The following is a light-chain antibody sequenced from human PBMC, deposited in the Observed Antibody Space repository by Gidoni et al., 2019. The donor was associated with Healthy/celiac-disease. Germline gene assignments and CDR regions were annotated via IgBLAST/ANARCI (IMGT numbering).Light chain of an antibody. CDR3: LQDDSLPRT. Sequence: DIQMTQSPSTVSVSVGDIVTISRRARHSIGGWLAWYQQRPGNASNLLIYSASIRHRGVPARFSGGGSGTHFTLTICSLQPEDVGAYFCLQDDSLPRTFGQGTRLEI. J-gene: IGKJ5*01. V-gene: IGKV1-12*01. CDR1: HSIGGW. CDR2: SAS.